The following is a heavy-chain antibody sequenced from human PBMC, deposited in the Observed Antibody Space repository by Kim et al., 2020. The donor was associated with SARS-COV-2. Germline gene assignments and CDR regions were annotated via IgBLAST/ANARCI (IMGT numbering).Heavy chain of an antibody. Sequence: YPDAVKGRFTISRDNSKNTLYLQMNSLRAEDTAVYYCAKERRGSGRPSDYWGQGTLVTVSS. J-gene: IGHJ4*02. V-gene: IGHV3-23*01. D-gene: IGHD2-15*01. CDR3: AKERRGSGRPSDY.